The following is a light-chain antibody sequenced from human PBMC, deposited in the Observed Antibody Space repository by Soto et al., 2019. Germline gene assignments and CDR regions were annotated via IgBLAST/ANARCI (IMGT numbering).Light chain of an antibody. CDR1: QSVSSNS. Sequence: EIVLTQSPGTLSLSPGERATLSCRASQSVSSNSLAWYQQKPGQAPRLLIYGASSRASGIPDRFSGSGSGTDFTLTMSRLETEDLAVYYCQQYGRSPLTFGQGTKVEIK. J-gene: IGKJ1*01. CDR3: QQYGRSPLT. CDR2: GAS. V-gene: IGKV3-20*01.